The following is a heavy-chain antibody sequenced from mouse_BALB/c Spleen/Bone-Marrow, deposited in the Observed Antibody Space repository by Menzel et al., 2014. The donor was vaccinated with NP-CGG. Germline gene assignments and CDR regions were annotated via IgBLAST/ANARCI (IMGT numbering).Heavy chain of an antibody. D-gene: IGHD2-10*02. CDR3: ARDVGYGNYFVY. CDR2: SRNRAKYYTT. J-gene: IGHJ3*01. CDR1: GFTFSDFY. Sequence: EVMLVEPGGGSVQPGDSLRLSCATPGFTFSDFYMEWVRQPPGKRLEWIATSRNRAKYYTTEYSASVKGRFIVSRDTSQSVLYLQMNALRAEDTATYYCARDVGYGNYFVYWGQGTLVTVSA. V-gene: IGHV7-1*02.